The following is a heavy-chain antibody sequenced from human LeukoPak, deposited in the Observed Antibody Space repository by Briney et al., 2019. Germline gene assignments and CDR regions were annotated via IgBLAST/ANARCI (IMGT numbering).Heavy chain of an antibody. D-gene: IGHD3-10*02. CDR3: AKAPMWNYYYGLDV. Sequence: PGGSLRLSCAASGFTFSTYAMSWVRQAPGKGLEWVSAISGSGANTYYADSVRGRFTISRDNSKNTLYLHMNSLRAEDTAVYYCAKAPMWNYYYGLDVWGQGTTVTVSS. CDR2: ISGSGANT. J-gene: IGHJ6*02. V-gene: IGHV3-23*01. CDR1: GFTFSTYA.